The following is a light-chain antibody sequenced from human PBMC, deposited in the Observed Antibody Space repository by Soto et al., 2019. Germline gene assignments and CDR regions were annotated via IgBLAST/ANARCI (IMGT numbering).Light chain of an antibody. J-gene: IGLJ2*01. V-gene: IGLV2-14*01. CDR2: DVS. CDR1: SSDVGGYNY. Sequence: QSALTQPASVSGSPGQSITISCTGTSSDVGGYNYVSWYQQHPGKAPKLMIYDVSNRPSGVSNRCSGYKSGNTASLTISGRQAEDEADYYCSSYTSSSTYVVFGGGTKLTVL. CDR3: SSYTSSSTYVV.